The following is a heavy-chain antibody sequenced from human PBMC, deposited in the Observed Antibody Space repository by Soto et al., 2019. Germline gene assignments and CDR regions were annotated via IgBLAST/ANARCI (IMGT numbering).Heavy chain of an antibody. J-gene: IGHJ4*02. CDR3: ARSALPPAFVDY. D-gene: IGHD2-15*01. CDR2: IFPDGST. Sequence: EVQLMESGGGLVQPGGSLRLSCTVSGFTVSTNYMNWVRQAPGKGLEWVSVIFPDGSTYYTDSVRDRFTISRDNSKNTVYFHMNSLRAEDTAVYFCARSALPPAFVDYWGQGTLVTVSS. CDR1: GFTVSTNY. V-gene: IGHV3-66*01.